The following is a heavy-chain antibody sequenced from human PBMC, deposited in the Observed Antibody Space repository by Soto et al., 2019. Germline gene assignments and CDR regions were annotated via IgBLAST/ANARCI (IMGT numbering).Heavy chain of an antibody. J-gene: IGHJ6*02. V-gene: IGHV3-33*01. Sequence: PGLFMRHSCSASSVTFSNHGMQCVSKPPIKGLEWVAIIWHGGNNKYYADSVRGRFIISRDNSKNRLYLQMNSLRAEDTAVYYCASDLVGASDSYGLDVWGQGTPVTGSS. CDR3: ASDLVGASDSYGLDV. CDR2: IWHGGNNK. CDR1: SVTFSNHG. D-gene: IGHD1-26*01.